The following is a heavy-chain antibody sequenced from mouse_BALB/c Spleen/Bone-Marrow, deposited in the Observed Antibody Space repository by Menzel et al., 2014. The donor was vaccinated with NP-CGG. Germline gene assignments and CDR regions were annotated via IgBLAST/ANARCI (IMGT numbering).Heavy chain of an antibody. CDR2: INPDSSTI. CDR3: ARLGYYGGFAY. D-gene: IGHD2-3*01. Sequence: EVQVVESGGGLVQPGGSLKLSCAASGFDFSGFWMGWVRQAPGKGLEWIGEINPDSSTINYTPPLKDRFIISRDNAKNTLYLQMSKVRSEDTALYYCARLGYYGGFAYWGQGTLVTVSA. CDR1: GFDFSGFW. J-gene: IGHJ3*01. V-gene: IGHV4-1*02.